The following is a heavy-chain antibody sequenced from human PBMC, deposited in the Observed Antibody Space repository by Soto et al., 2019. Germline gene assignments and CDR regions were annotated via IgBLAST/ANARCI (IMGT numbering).Heavy chain of an antibody. Sequence: QVQLVESGGGVVQPGRSLRLSCAASGFTFSSYGMHWVRQAPGKGLEWVAVISYDGSNKYYADSVKGRFTISRDNSKNTLYLQMNSLRAEDTAVYYCAKDSPLDRAARRGMDVW. D-gene: IGHD6-6*01. CDR2: ISYDGSNK. CDR1: GFTFSSYG. CDR3: AKDSPLDRAARRGMDV. J-gene: IGHJ6*01. V-gene: IGHV3-30*18.